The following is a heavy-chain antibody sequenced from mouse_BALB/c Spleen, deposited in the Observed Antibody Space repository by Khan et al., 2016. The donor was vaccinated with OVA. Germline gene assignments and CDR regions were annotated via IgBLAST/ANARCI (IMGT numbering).Heavy chain of an antibody. Sequence: QIQLVQSGPELKKPGVTVKISCKASGYTFTTYGMNWVKQALGKGLKWMGWKNTYTGEPTYADDFKGRFAFSLATSASTAYLQINHLNNVTTATYFCACVGYSETINYGGQGTSVTVSS. J-gene: IGHJ4*01. V-gene: IGHV9-3-1*01. D-gene: IGHD2-12*01. CDR1: GYTFTTYG. CDR2: KNTYTGEP. CDR3: ACVGYSETINY.